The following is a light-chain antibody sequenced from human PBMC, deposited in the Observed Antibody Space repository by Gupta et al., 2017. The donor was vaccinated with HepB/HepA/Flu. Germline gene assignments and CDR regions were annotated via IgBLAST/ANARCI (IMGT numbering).Light chain of an antibody. Sequence: QSVLTQTPSASRTPGQRVTISCSGSSSNIGSNYVYWYHQFPGTAPKLLIYKNNQRPSGVPDRFSGFKSGTSASLAISGLRSEDEADYYCAAWDDSLNSVVFGGGTKLTVL. CDR3: AAWDDSLNSVV. CDR1: SSNIGSNY. J-gene: IGLJ2*01. CDR2: KNN. V-gene: IGLV1-47*01.